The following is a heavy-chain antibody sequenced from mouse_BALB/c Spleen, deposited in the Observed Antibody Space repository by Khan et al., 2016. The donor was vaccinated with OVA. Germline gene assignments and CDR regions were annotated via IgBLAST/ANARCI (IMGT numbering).Heavy chain of an antibody. CDR1: GYTFTSYY. J-gene: IGHJ3*01. CDR3: TRSGYGSFAY. V-gene: IGHV1S81*02. D-gene: IGHD2-2*01. Sequence: QVRLQQSGAELVKPGASVRLSCKASGYTFTSYYLYWVKQRPGQGLEWIGDINHSSGGTNFNEKFKSKATLTVDKSSSTAYIQLNSLTSEDSAVYYCTRSGYGSFAYWGQGTLVTVSA. CDR2: INHSSGGT.